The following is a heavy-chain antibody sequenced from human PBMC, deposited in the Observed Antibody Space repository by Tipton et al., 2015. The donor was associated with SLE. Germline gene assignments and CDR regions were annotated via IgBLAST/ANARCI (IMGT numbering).Heavy chain of an antibody. J-gene: IGHJ4*02. D-gene: IGHD4-17*01. CDR1: GASVSSFC. CDR3: ARVNGDYEDF. CDR2: VCNSGSA. Sequence: TLSLTCTVSGASVSSFCWNWIRQSPGKGLEWIGCVCNSGSANYDPSLKSRGTISVDTSRNHFSLELTSVTAADTAVYYCARVNGDYEDFWGQGALVTVSP. V-gene: IGHV4-59*08.